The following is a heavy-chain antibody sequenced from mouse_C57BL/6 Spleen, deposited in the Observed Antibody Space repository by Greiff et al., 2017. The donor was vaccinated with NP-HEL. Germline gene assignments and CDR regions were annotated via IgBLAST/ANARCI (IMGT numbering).Heavy chain of an antibody. CDR2: IDPSDSET. CDR1: GYTFTSYW. Sequence: QVQLQQSGAELVRPGSSVKLSCKASGYTFTSYWMHWVKQRPIQGLEWIGNIDPSDSETHYNQKFKDKATLTVDKSSSTAYMQLSSLTSEDSAVYYCASGDYKLGYWGQGTTLTVSS. D-gene: IGHD2-13*01. V-gene: IGHV1-52*01. J-gene: IGHJ2*01. CDR3: ASGDYKLGY.